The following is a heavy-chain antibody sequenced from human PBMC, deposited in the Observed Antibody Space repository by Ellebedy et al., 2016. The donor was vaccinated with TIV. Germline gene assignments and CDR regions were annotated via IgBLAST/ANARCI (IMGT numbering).Heavy chain of an antibody. J-gene: IGHJ4*02. V-gene: IGHV4-38-2*02. CDR2: IFHSGTN. CDR1: GYPIGSGYY. Sequence: MPSETLSLTCAVSGYPIGSGYYWGWIRQPPGKVLEWLGSIFHSGTNYYNPSLKSRVTTSVDTSKNQFSLKLTSVTAADTAMYYCTREWNGGKSGPDYWGQGTLVTIS. D-gene: IGHD4-23*01. CDR3: TREWNGGKSGPDY.